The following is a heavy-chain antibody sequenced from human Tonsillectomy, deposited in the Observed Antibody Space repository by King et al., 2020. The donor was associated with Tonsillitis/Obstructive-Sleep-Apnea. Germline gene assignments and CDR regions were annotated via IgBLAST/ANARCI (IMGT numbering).Heavy chain of an antibody. Sequence: VQLQQWGAGLLKPSETLSLTCAGYGGSFSTYYWNWIRQSPGKGLEWSGEINDSGGTNYNPYLKSRVTISIDTSKNQFSLKLSSVTAGDTAVYYCARGGGIGARRGSDWFDPWGQGTQVTVSS. CDR1: GGSFSTYY. CDR3: ARGGGIGARRGSDWFDP. D-gene: IGHD6-6*01. J-gene: IGHJ5*02. V-gene: IGHV4-34*01. CDR2: INDSGGT.